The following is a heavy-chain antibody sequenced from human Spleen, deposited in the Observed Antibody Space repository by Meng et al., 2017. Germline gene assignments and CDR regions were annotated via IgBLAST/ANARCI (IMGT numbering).Heavy chain of an antibody. CDR2: ISVSGSNT. CDR1: GFTFSSYA. Sequence: GESLKISCAASGFTFSSYAMNWVRQAPGKGLEWVSLISVSGSNTYYAGSVNGRFTISRDNSKNTLYLQMNSLRAEDTAVYYCATKTTELDNWGQGTQVTVSS. J-gene: IGHJ4*02. D-gene: IGHD1-1*01. CDR3: ATKTTELDN. V-gene: IGHV3-23*01.